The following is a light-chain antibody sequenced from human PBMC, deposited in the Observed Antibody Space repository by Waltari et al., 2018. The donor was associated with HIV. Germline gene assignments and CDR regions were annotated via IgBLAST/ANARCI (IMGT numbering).Light chain of an antibody. Sequence: QSALTQPPSASGSPGQSVTISCTGTSSDVGAYNYVSWYQQHPGKSPKLIIYDVTERPSGVPDRFSGSKSGNTASLTVSGLQGEDEADYYCSSYADSDTPVVFGGGTKLTVL. V-gene: IGLV2-8*01. CDR2: DVT. CDR1: SSDVGAYNY. CDR3: SSYADSDTPVV. J-gene: IGLJ2*01.